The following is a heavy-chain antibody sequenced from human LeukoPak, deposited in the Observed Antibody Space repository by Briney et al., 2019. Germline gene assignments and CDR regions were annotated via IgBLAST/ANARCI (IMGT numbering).Heavy chain of an antibody. CDR3: ARVREYSYGCDPYYYMDV. J-gene: IGHJ6*03. CDR1: GYTFTSYA. V-gene: IGHV1-3*03. Sequence: ASVKVSCKASGYTFTSYAMHWVRQAPGQRLEWMGWINACNGNTKYSQEFQGRVTITRDTSASTAYMELSSLRSEDMAVYYCARVREYSYGCDPYYYMDVWGKGTTVTVSS. CDR2: INACNGNT. D-gene: IGHD5-18*01.